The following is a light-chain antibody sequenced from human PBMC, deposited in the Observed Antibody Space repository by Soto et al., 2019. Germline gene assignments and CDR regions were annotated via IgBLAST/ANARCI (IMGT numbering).Light chain of an antibody. CDR3: QQRSNWPRT. V-gene: IGKV3-11*01. CDR1: QSLSSS. Sequence: EIVLTQSPATLSLSPGERATLSCWASQSLSSSLDWYQQKPGQPPRLLVYDASNRATGIPARFSGSGSGTDFTLTISSLEPEDFAVYYWQQRSNWPRTFGQGTKVEIK. CDR2: DAS. J-gene: IGKJ1*01.